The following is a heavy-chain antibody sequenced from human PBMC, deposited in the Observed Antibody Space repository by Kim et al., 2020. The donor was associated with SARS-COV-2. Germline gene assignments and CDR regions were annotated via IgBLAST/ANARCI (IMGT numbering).Heavy chain of an antibody. D-gene: IGHD3-10*01. J-gene: IGHJ5*01. V-gene: IGHV4-4*07. Sequence: SETLSLTCTVSDGSIISTYYWSWTRQPAGKGLEWIGRINTSGTTNYNPSLKSRVSMSVDTSKNQFSLKLTSVTAADTALYNCARGAYGSGSLGWFDSWGQGSLVNVSS. CDR3: ARGAYGSGSLGWFDS. CDR1: DGSIISTYY. CDR2: INTSGTT.